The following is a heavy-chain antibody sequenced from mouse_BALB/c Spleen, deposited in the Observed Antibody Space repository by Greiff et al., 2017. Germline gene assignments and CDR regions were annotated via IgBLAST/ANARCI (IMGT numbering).Heavy chain of an antibody. CDR1: GFSLSTYGIG. V-gene: IGHV8-11*01. D-gene: IGHD2-1*01. J-gene: IGHJ4*01. CDR3: ARIGYGNWHAMDY. CDR2: IWWNDNK. Sequence: QVTLKASGPGIVQPSPTLSLTCSFSGFSLSTYGIGVGWIRQPSGKGLEWLVHIWWNDNKYYNTALKSRPTNSKDTSNNQVFLNIARVDTADTATYDCARIGYGNWHAMDYWGQGTSVTVSS.